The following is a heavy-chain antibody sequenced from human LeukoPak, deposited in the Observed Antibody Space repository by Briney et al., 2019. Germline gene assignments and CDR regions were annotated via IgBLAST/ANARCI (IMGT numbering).Heavy chain of an antibody. CDR2: INHSGST. CDR1: GGAFSGYY. Sequence: KPSETLSLTCAVYGGAFSGYYWSWIRQPPGKGLEWIGEINHSGSTNYNPSLKSRVTISVDTSKNQFSLKLSSVTAADTAVYYCATFPYYYDSSDYWGQGTLVTVSS. D-gene: IGHD3-22*01. J-gene: IGHJ4*02. V-gene: IGHV4-34*01. CDR3: ATFPYYYDSSDY.